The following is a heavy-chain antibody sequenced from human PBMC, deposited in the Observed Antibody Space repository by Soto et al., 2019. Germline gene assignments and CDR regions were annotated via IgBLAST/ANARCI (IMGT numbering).Heavy chain of an antibody. CDR2: ISAYNGNT. Sequence: ASVKVSCKASGYTFTSYGISWVRQAPGQGLEWMGWISAYNGNTNYAQKLQGRVTMTTDTSTSTAYMELRRLRSDDTAVYYCARREGPSYDYYGMDVWGQGNTVSLSS. D-gene: IGHD1-26*01. J-gene: IGHJ6*02. CDR3: ARREGPSYDYYGMDV. CDR1: GYTFTSYG. V-gene: IGHV1-18*04.